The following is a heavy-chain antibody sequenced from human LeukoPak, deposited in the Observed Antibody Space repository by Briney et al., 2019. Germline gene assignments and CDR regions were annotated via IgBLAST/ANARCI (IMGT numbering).Heavy chain of an antibody. V-gene: IGHV1-46*01. Sequence: ASVKVPCRAFGYTFTSNYMHWVRQAPGQGPEWMGVISPSGGSTTYAQKFQGRVTMTTETSTSTAYMELRSLRSDDTAVYYCARGGPYSSGYDAFDIWGQGTMVTVSS. CDR1: GYTFTSNY. J-gene: IGHJ3*02. CDR3: ARGGPYSSGYDAFDI. D-gene: IGHD6-19*01. CDR2: ISPSGGST.